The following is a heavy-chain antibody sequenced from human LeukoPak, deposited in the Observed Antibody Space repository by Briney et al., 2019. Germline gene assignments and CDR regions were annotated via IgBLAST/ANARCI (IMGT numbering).Heavy chain of an antibody. V-gene: IGHV4-34*01. Sequence: SETLSLTCAVYGGSFSGYYWSWIRQPPGKGLEWIGEINHSGSTYYNPSLKSRVTISVDKSKNQFYLKLSSVTAADTAVYYCARAGGYSYGAGAYYYYMDVWGKGTRVTVSS. D-gene: IGHD5-18*01. CDR2: INHSGST. CDR3: ARAGGYSYGAGAYYYYMDV. J-gene: IGHJ6*03. CDR1: GGSFSGYY.